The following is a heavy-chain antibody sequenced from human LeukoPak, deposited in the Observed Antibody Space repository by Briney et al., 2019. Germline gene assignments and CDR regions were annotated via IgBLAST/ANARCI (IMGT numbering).Heavy chain of an antibody. CDR1: GGTFSSYA. CDR3: ARGGVPAAISYYYYYYMDV. Sequence: ASVKVSCKASGGTFSSYAISWVRQAPGQVLERMGGIIPIFGTANYAQKFQGRVTITADKSTNTAYMELSSLRSEDTAVYYCARGGVPAAISYYYYYYMDVWGKGTTVTVSS. D-gene: IGHD2-2*01. J-gene: IGHJ6*03. CDR2: IIPIFGTA. V-gene: IGHV1-69*06.